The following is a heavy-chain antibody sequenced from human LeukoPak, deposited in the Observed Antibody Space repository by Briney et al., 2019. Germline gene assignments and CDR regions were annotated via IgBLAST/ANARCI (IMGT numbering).Heavy chain of an antibody. Sequence: PGGSLRLSCAASGFTFNIYSVNWVRQAPGKGLEWISYITSNLATIRYADSVRGRFTISRDNAGKSLFLHMNSLRDDDTAVYYCARSVEGHFDYWGQGTLVTVSS. D-gene: IGHD2-21*01. CDR3: ARSVEGHFDY. CDR1: GFTFNIYS. V-gene: IGHV3-48*02. CDR2: ITSNLATI. J-gene: IGHJ4*02.